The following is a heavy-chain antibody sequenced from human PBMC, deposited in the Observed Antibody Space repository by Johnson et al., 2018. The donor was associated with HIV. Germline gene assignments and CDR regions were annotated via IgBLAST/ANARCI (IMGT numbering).Heavy chain of an antibody. CDR3: AKDVGNYWPNAFDI. CDR2: ISYDGSNE. D-gene: IGHD3-22*01. V-gene: IGHV3-30*18. J-gene: IGHJ3*02. CDR1: GFTFRSYG. Sequence: QVHLVESGGGVVQPGRSLRLSCAVSGFTFRSYGVHWVRQAPGKGLEWVAVISYDGSNEYYADSVNGRFTISRDNSKNTLYLQMNSLRAEDTAVYYCAKDVGNYWPNAFDIWGQGTTVTVSS.